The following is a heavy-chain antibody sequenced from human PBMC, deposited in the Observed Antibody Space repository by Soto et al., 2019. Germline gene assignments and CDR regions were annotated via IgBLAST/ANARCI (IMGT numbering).Heavy chain of an antibody. Sequence: PSVKRSCTSSGYTFTDYAMHWVRQAPGQRLEWMGWISTGNGNTKYSQKFQGRVTITRDTSATTAYMELSSLRSEDTAVYYGANGSHICIPDLWGQGYLV. CDR1: GYTFTDYA. D-gene: IGHD1-20*01. V-gene: IGHV1-3*04. CDR2: ISTGNGNT. J-gene: IGHJ1*01. CDR3: ANGSHICIPDL.